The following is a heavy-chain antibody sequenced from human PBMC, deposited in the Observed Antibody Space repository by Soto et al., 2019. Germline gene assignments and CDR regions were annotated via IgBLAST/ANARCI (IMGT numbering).Heavy chain of an antibody. V-gene: IGHV1-46*03. J-gene: IGHJ5*02. D-gene: IGHD3-16*01. CDR1: GYSFTSHY. CDR3: AIDYIWQGLVWRFDP. CDR2: INPGGTTT. Sequence: ASVKVSCKASGYSFTSHYMHWVRQAPGQGLEWMGTINPGGTTTSYAQKFQGRVTMTRDTSTSTVYMELSSLTSEDTAVYYCAIDYIWQGLVWRFDPWGQATLFTSSS.